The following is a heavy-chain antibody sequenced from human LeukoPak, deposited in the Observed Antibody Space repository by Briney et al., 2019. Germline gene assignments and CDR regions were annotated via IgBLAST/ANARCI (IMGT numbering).Heavy chain of an antibody. CDR1: GSCISSYY. V-gene: IGHV4-59*01. Sequence: PSETLSLTCTVSGSCISSYYWSWIRQPPGKGLEWIGYIYYSGSTNYNPSLKSRVTISVDTSKNQFSLKLSSVTAADTAVYYCARGKLYGDYVDYWGQGALVTVSS. CDR3: ARGKLYGDYVDY. J-gene: IGHJ4*02. CDR2: IYYSGST. D-gene: IGHD4-17*01.